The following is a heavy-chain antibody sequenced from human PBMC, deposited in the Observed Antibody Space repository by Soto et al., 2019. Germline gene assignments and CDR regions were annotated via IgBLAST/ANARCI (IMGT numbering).Heavy chain of an antibody. CDR2: ICYDGSNK. CDR3: ARMQGYSSPSYYYYGMDV. D-gene: IGHD6-13*01. J-gene: IGHJ6*02. CDR1: GSTFSSYG. V-gene: IGHV3-33*01. Sequence: QVQLVESGGGVVQPGRSLRLSCAASGSTFSSYGMHWVRQAPGKGLERVAVICYDGSNKYYADSVKGRFTISRDNSKNTVYLQRNSVRAEDTAVYYCARMQGYSSPSYYYYGMDVWGQGTTVTVSS.